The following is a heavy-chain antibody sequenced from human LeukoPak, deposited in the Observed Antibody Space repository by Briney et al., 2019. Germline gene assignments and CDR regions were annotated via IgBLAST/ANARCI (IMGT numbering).Heavy chain of an antibody. CDR1: GGSISSGDYY. D-gene: IGHD6-19*01. CDR3: AREPYSRGWNWFDP. Sequence: SQTLSLTCTVSGGSISSGDYYWSWIRQPPGKGLEWIGYIYYSGSTYYNPSLKSRVTISVDTSKNQFSLKLSSVTAADTAVYYCAREPYSRGWNWFDPWGQGTLVTVSS. CDR2: IYYSGST. J-gene: IGHJ5*02. V-gene: IGHV4-30-4*01.